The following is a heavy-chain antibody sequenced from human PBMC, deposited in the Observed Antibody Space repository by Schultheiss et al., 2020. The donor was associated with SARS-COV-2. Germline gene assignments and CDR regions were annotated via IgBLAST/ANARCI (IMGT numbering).Heavy chain of an antibody. J-gene: IGHJ4*02. CDR1: GGSFSGYY. Sequence: SETLSLTCAVYGGSFSGYYWGWIRQTPGKGLEWVGSVSYSGSAFYNPSLTSRVTVSLDTSQNQFSLNLISVSAADTAVYYCARSPPALNFGDYYFDHWGQGAVVTVSS. CDR2: VSYSGSA. D-gene: IGHD4-17*01. V-gene: IGHV4-34*10. CDR3: ARSPPALNFGDYYFDH.